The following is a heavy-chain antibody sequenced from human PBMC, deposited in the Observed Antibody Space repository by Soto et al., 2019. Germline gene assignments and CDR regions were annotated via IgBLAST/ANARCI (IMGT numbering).Heavy chain of an antibody. Sequence: EVQLVESGGGLVQPGGSLRLSCAASGFTFSSYWIHWVRQGPGKXXXWVSRINTDASRTNYADSVKGRFTISRDNAKNTVYLQVNSLRDEDTALYFCVRGASGRYYMDVWGKGTTVTVSS. CDR3: VRGASGRYYMDV. D-gene: IGHD3-10*01. J-gene: IGHJ6*03. V-gene: IGHV3-74*01. CDR1: GFTFSSYW. CDR2: INTDASRT.